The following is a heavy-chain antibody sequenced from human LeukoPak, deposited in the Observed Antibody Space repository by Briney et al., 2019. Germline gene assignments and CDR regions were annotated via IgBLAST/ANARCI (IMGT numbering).Heavy chain of an antibody. CDR3: ARDSITFGELLIRMFDY. V-gene: IGHV4-39*07. CDR2: IYYSGST. D-gene: IGHD3-10*01. CDR1: GGSISSSSYY. J-gene: IGHJ4*02. Sequence: SETLSLTCTVSGGSISSSSYYWGWIRQPPGKGLEWIGSIYYSGSTYYNPSLKSRVTISVDTSKNQFSLKLSSVTAADTAVYYCARDSITFGELLIRMFDYWGQGTLVTVSS.